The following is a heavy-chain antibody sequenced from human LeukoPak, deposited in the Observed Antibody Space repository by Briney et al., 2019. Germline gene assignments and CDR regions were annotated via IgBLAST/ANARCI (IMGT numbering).Heavy chain of an antibody. CDR3: ARSSRGYYSHFDY. CDR2: IKQDGSEK. J-gene: IGHJ4*02. CDR1: GFTFSSYW. Sequence: GGSLRLSCAASGFTFSSYWMSWVRQAPGKGLEWVANIKQDGSEKYYVDSVKGRFTISRDNAKNSLYLQMNSLRAEDTAMYYCARSSRGYYSHFDYWGQGTPVTVSS. D-gene: IGHD3-22*01. V-gene: IGHV3-7*01.